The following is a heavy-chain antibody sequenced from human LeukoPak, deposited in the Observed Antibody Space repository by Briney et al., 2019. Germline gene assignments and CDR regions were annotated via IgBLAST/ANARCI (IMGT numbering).Heavy chain of an antibody. Sequence: GGSLRLSCAASGFTVSSNYMSWVRQARGKGPEWVSVIYSGGSTYYADSVKGRFTISRDNSKNTLYLQMNSLRAEDTAVYYCARIRGSHYYYYYMDVWGKGTTVTVSS. CDR3: ARIRGSHYYYYYMDV. J-gene: IGHJ6*03. CDR2: IYSGGST. CDR1: GFTVSSNY. V-gene: IGHV3-53*01. D-gene: IGHD1-26*01.